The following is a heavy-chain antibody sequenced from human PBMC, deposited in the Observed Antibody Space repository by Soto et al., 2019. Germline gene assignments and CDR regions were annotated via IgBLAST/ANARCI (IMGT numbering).Heavy chain of an antibody. J-gene: IGHJ6*02. CDR2: IYDSGFT. D-gene: IGHD4-17*01. V-gene: IGHV4-30-2*01. CDR1: GGSISSGGYS. CDR3: ARAHYGDFGYGMDV. Sequence: SETLSLTCAVSGGSISSGGYSWSWIRQPPGKGLEWIGYIYDSGFTYYNPSLKSRVTISVDRSKNQFSLKLSSVTAADTAVYYCARAHYGDFGYGMDVWGQGTTVTVS.